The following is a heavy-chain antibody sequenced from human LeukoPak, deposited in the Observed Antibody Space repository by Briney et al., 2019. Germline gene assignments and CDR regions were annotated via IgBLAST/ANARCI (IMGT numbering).Heavy chain of an antibody. CDR1: GFTFNNYY. CDR3: VRDGSGSDFSLDH. V-gene: IGHV3-7*04. J-gene: IGHJ4*02. D-gene: IGHD3-10*01. CDR2: IRHDGSDV. Sequence: GGSLRLSCVGSGFTFNNYYMHWVRQAPGKGLEWVADIRHDGSDVYNVDSVRGRFTISRDNAKNSVFLQMNSLNAENTAVYYCVRDGSGSDFSLDHWGQGTLVTVSS.